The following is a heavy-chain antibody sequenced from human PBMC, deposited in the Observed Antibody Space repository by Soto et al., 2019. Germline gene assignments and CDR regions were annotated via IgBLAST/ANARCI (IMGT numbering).Heavy chain of an antibody. CDR2: IYHGGTT. CDR3: ARVHVMVVAGSTFDY. J-gene: IGHJ4*03. Sequence: TLSLTCTVSGDSISSGSYWGWIRQPPVEGPEWIASIYHGGTTFYNPSLKSRISISVDTSKNRFSLRLTSVTAADTATYYCARVHVMVVAGSTFDYWGPATLVTVSS. V-gene: IGHV4-38-2*02. D-gene: IGHD2-15*01. CDR1: GDSISSGSY.